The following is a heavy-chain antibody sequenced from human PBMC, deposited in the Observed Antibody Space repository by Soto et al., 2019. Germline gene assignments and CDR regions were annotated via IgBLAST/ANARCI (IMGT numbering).Heavy chain of an antibody. Sequence: ETLCVTCAVPCGSISGSHYYWGWLRQSPGKGPEWIGSVFYTGFTSYNPSLESRVSVSVDTSKNQFSLKVSGVSAADTAVYYCSTSQKGYNSNYFDHWGQGALLTVS. D-gene: IGHD1-20*01. V-gene: IGHV4-39*01. J-gene: IGHJ4*02. CDR2: VFYTGFT. CDR1: CGSISGSHYY. CDR3: STSQKGYNSNYFDH.